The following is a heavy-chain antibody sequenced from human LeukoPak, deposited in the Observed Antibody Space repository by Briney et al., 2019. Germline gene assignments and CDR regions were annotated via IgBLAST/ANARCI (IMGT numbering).Heavy chain of an antibody. Sequence: ASVKVSCKSSGYTFTSYGIIWVRQAPGQGIEWMGWISAYNGNTNYAQKLQGRVTMTTDTSTSTAYMELRSLRSDDTAVYYCARDSHILTGYYKLDYYYYGMDVWGQGTTVTVSS. CDR3: ARDSHILTGYYKLDYYYYGMDV. J-gene: IGHJ6*02. CDR2: ISAYNGNT. V-gene: IGHV1-18*01. CDR1: GYTFTSYG. D-gene: IGHD3-9*01.